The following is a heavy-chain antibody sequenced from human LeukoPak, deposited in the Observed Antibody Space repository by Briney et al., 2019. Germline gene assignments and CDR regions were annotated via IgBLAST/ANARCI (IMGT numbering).Heavy chain of an antibody. J-gene: IGHJ6*03. Sequence: PSETLSLTCTVSGGSISGYYWSWIRQPPGKGLEWIGYIYYSGSANYNPSLKSRVTISVDTSKNQFSLKLSSVTAADTAVYYCARVAKYYYYYMDVWGKGTTVTVSS. V-gene: IGHV4-59*08. CDR1: GGSISGYY. CDR3: ARVAKYYYYYMDV. D-gene: IGHD5-12*01. CDR2: IYYSGSA.